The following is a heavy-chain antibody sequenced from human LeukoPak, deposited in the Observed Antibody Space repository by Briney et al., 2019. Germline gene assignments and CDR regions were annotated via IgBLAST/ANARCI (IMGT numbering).Heavy chain of an antibody. Sequence: SGTPSPTCTVSCGSINSYYWDWVRESPREGLGWIGHIYYGGSTNYNPSLMGRVTILVDTSKNQFSLRLTSVTAADTAVYYCARQISSASVAFDYWGQGALVTVSS. CDR2: IYYGGST. CDR3: ARQISSASVAFDY. V-gene: IGHV4-59*01. D-gene: IGHD6-6*01. J-gene: IGHJ4*02. CDR1: CGSINSYY.